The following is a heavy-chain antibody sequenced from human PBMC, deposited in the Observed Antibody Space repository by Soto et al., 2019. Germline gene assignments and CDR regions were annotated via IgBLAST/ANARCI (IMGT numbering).Heavy chain of an antibody. CDR2: IFYTGST. J-gene: IGHJ5*02. D-gene: IGHD3-3*01. CDR3: ARVPFSSFGVADQPVGWFAP. CDR1: GGFVNSVNNY. V-gene: IGHV4-30-4*01. Sequence: QVHLQESGPGLVKPLQTLSLTCTVSGGFVNSVNNYWSWIRQPPGKGLEWLGYIFYTGSTYYNPSRRSRIPISIDTTKKRFSLKRTSVTAADTDVYYCARVPFSSFGVADQPVGWFAPWGQGTLVTVSS.